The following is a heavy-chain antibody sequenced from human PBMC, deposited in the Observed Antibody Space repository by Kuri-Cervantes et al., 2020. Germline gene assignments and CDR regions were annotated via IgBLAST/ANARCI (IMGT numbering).Heavy chain of an antibody. J-gene: IGHJ5*02. CDR3: ARRSYYDTFGYDTWFDP. CDR2: IYHSGST. CDR1: GGSISSSNW. D-gene: IGHD3-22*01. Sequence: SCTVSGGSISSSNWWSWVRQPPGKGLEWIGEIYHSGSTNYNPSLKSRVTISVDKSKNQFSLKLSSVTAADTAVYYCARRSYYDTFGYDTWFDPWGRGILVTVSS. V-gene: IGHV4-4*02.